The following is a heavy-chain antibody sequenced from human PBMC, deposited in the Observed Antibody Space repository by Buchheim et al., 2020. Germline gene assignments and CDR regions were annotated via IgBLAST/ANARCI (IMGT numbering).Heavy chain of an antibody. D-gene: IGHD3-10*01. Sequence: QVQLQESGPGLVKPSQTLSLTCTVSGGSISSGSYYWSWIRQPAGKGLEWIGRIYTSGSTNYNPSLKSRVTISVDTSKNQFSLKLSSVTAADTAVYYCARGLWFGEAYYYYYGMDVWGQGTT. CDR3: ARGLWFGEAYYYYYGMDV. V-gene: IGHV4-61*02. CDR1: GGSISSGSYY. J-gene: IGHJ6*02. CDR2: IYTSGST.